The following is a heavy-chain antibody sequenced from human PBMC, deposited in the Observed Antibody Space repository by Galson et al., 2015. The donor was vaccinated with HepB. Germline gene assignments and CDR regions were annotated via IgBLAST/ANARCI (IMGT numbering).Heavy chain of an antibody. CDR2: INHSGST. Sequence: IRQPPGKGLEWIGEINHSGSTNYNPSLKSRVTISVDTSKNQFSLKLSSVTAADTAVYYCARGGGIAVAGTLRGFPIDYWGQGTLVTVSS. CDR3: ARGGGIAVAGTLRGFPIDY. V-gene: IGHV4-34*01. D-gene: IGHD6-19*01. J-gene: IGHJ4*02.